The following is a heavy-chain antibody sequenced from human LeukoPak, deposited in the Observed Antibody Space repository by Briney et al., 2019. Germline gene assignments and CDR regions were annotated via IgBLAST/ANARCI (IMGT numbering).Heavy chain of an antibody. Sequence: SETLSLTCAVYGGSFSGYYWSWIRQPPGKGLEWIGEINHSGSTNYNPSLKSRVTISVDTSKNQFSLKLSSVTAADTAVYYCAREIGSGYDYYGMDVWGQGTTVTVSS. V-gene: IGHV4-34*01. J-gene: IGHJ6*02. CDR2: INHSGST. D-gene: IGHD2-15*01. CDR3: AREIGSGYDYYGMDV. CDR1: GGSFSGYY.